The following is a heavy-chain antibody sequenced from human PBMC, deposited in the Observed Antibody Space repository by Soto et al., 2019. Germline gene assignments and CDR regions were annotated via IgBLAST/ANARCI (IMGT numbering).Heavy chain of an antibody. V-gene: IGHV3-30*18. J-gene: IGHJ4*02. CDR3: AKEMYPRTVLDSSAPWGDY. Sequence: QVQLVESGGGVVQPGRSLRLSCAVSGFTFSDYGMHWVRQAPGKGLEWVAVMSYAGTYKYYADSVKGRFTISRDLSGNTLFLQMNSLRLEDTALYFCAKEMYPRTVLDSSAPWGDYWGQGTLVTGSS. CDR2: MSYAGTYK. D-gene: IGHD6-25*01. CDR1: GFTFSDYG.